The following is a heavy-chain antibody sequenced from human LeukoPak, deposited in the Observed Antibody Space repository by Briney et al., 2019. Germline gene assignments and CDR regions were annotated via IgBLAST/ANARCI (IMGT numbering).Heavy chain of an antibody. CDR2: IKQDGSEK. J-gene: IGHJ4*02. CDR3: ARDVIVFWSGYYDY. Sequence: GGSLRLSCAASGFTFSSYWMSWVRQAPGKGLEWVANIKQDGSEKYYVDSVKGRFTISRDNAKNSLHLQMNSLRAEDTAVYYCARDVIVFWSGYYDYWGQGTLVTVSS. V-gene: IGHV3-7*01. D-gene: IGHD3-3*01. CDR1: GFTFSSYW.